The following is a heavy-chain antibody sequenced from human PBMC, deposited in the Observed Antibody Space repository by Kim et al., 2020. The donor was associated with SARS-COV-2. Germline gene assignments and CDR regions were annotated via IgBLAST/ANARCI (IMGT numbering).Heavy chain of an antibody. CDR1: GYSFTSYW. CDR3: ARLPVYYDILSGYPPGWYFDL. J-gene: IGHJ2*01. D-gene: IGHD3-9*01. Sequence: GESLKISCKGSGYSFTSYWIGWVRQMPGKGLEWMGIIYPGDSDTRYSPSFQGQVTISADKSISTAYLQWSSLKASDTAMYYCARLPVYYDILSGYPPGWYFDLWGRGTLVTVSS. V-gene: IGHV5-51*01. CDR2: IYPGDSDT.